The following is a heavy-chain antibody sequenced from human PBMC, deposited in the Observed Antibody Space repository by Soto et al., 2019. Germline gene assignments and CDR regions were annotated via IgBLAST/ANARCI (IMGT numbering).Heavy chain of an antibody. J-gene: IGHJ5*02. D-gene: IGHD2-21*02. CDR1: GGSISSGWYS. Sequence: PSETMSLTCAVSGGSISSGWYSWSWIRQPPGKGLEWIGYIYHSGSTYYNPSLKSRVTISVDRSKNQFSLKLSSVTAADTAGYYCARSFVVETWLDPWGQGTLVTVSS. CDR3: ARSFVVETWLDP. CDR2: IYHSGST. V-gene: IGHV4-30-2*01.